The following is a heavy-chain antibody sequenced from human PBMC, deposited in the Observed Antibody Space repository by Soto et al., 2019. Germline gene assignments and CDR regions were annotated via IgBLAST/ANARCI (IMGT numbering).Heavy chain of an antibody. CDR1: GGTFSSYA. CDR2: IIPIFGTA. CDR3: ASPPSYDSNGSLATLDI. D-gene: IGHD3-22*01. V-gene: IGHV1-69*13. J-gene: IGHJ3*02. Sequence: SVKVSCKASGGTFSSYAISWVRQAPGQGLEWMGGIIPIFGTANYAQKFQGRVTITADESTSTAYMELSSLSSEDTAVYYCASPPSYDSNGSLATLDIWCHGTLVT.